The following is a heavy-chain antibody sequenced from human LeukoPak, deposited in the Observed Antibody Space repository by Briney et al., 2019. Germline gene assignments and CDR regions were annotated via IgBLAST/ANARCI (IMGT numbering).Heavy chain of an antibody. CDR2: ISYDGSNK. CDR1: GFTFSSYA. J-gene: IGHJ4*02. CDR3: ARPSQRPAYYSALFDY. V-gene: IGHV3-30-3*01. D-gene: IGHD3-10*01. Sequence: QPGGSLRLSRAASGFTFSSYAMHWVRQAPGKGLEWVAVISYDGSNKYYADSVKGRFTISRDNSKNTLYLQMNSLIAENTAVYYCARPSQRPAYYSALFDYWGQGTLVTVSS.